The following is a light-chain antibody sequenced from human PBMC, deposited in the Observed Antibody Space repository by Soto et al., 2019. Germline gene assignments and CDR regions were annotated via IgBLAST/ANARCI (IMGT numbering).Light chain of an antibody. V-gene: IGLV2-14*01. Sequence: QSALTQPASVSGSPGQSITISCAGTSSDIGGYNYVSWYQQHPGKAPKVMIYEVSNRPSGVSNRFSGSKSGNTASLTISGLQAEDEADYYCSSYTSSSTLDVFGSGTKVT. J-gene: IGLJ1*01. CDR3: SSYTSSSTLDV. CDR1: SSDIGGYNY. CDR2: EVS.